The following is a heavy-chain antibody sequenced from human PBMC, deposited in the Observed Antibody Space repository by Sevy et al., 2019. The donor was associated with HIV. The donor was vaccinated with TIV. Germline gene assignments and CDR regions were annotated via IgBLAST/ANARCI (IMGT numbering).Heavy chain of an antibody. CDR3: ARCPAAPRGGFDY. CDR1: GGSISNYY. V-gene: IGHV4-59*01. J-gene: IGHJ4*02. D-gene: IGHD2-2*01. Sequence: SETLSLTCTVSGGSISNYYWSWIRQPPGRGLEWIGYIYNSGNTNYNPSLKSRVTISVDTSKNQFSLRLTSVNDADTAVYYCARCPAAPRGGFDYWGQGSLVTVSS. CDR2: IYNSGNT.